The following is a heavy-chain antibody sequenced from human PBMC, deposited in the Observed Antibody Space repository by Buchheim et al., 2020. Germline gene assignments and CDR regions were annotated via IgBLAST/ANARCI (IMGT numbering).Heavy chain of an antibody. J-gene: IGHJ4*02. CDR3: ARDRGAHDYGPIDF. V-gene: IGHV4-31*03. D-gene: IGHD4-17*01. Sequence: QVQLQESGPGLVKPSQTLSLTCTVSGVSISSGPFYWTWIRQQPGKGLEWIGYIHYTGLAYSSPSLSSRLSMSVATSQNQFPLTLTAVTAADTAIYYCARDRGAHDYGPIDFWGQGAL. CDR2: IHYTGLA. CDR1: GVSISSGPFY.